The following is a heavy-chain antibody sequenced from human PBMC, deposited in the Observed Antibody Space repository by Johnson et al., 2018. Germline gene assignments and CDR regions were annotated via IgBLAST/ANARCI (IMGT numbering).Heavy chain of an antibody. J-gene: IGHJ1*01. CDR1: GGIFSSYI. CDR2: IIPKKGIT. CDR3: AKVGGGIRD. D-gene: IGHD6-13*01. Sequence: QVQLVQSGAEVKKPGSSVKVSCKAFGGIFSSYIMTWVRQAPGQGLEWMGRIIPKKGITNYAPKLQGRVTITADRSTTTAYMELTSLRSEGTAMYYCAKVGGGIRDWGQGTLVTVSS. V-gene: IGHV1-69*09.